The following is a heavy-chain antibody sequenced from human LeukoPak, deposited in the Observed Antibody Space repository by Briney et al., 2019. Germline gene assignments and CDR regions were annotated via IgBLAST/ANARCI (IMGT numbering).Heavy chain of an antibody. CDR1: GFTFSSYG. CDR3: AKEDSNGSYDY. CDR2: ISYDGSNK. D-gene: IGHD6-19*01. Sequence: GRSLRLSCAASGFTFSSYGMHWVRQAPGKGLEWVAVISYDGSNKYYADSVKGRFTISRDNSKNTLYLQMNSLRAEDTAVYYCAKEDSNGSYDYWGQGTLVTVSS. V-gene: IGHV3-30*18. J-gene: IGHJ4*02.